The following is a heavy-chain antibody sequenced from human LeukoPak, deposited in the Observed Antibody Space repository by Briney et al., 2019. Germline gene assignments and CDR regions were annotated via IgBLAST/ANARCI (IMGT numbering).Heavy chain of an antibody. J-gene: IGHJ5*02. CDR2: IYTSGST. D-gene: IGHD2-15*01. V-gene: IGHV4-4*07. CDR1: GGSISSYY. Sequence: KASETLSLTCTVSGGSISSYYWSWIRQPAGKGLEWIGRIYTSGSTTYNPSLKSRVTMSVDTSKNQFSLKLSSVTAADTAVYYCAREVAWFEDIVVVVAATNWFDPWGQGTLVTVSS. CDR3: AREVAWFEDIVVVVAATNWFDP.